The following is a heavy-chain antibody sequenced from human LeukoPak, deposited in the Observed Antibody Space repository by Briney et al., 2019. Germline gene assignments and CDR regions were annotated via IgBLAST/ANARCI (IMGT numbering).Heavy chain of an antibody. CDR3: ARDGRSGYSYGYYHYYMDV. Sequence: SETLSLTCTVSGGSISSSSYYWGWIRQPPGKGLEWIGSIYYSGSTYYNPSLKSRVTISVDTSKNQFSLKLSSVTAADTAVYYCARDGRSGYSYGYYHYYMDVWGKGTTVTVSS. CDR1: GGSISSSSYY. CDR2: IYYSGST. J-gene: IGHJ6*03. V-gene: IGHV4-39*07. D-gene: IGHD5-18*01.